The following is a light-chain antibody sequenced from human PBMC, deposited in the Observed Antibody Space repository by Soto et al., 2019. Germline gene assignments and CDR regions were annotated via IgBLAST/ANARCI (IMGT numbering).Light chain of an antibody. Sequence: QSALTQPASVSGSPGQSIALSCTGTSSDVGGYNYVCWYQQHPGKAPKLLIYDVTNRPSGISDRFSGSKSGNTASLTISGLQAEDEADYYCSSFTTSDTYVFGSGTKLTVL. V-gene: IGLV2-14*03. J-gene: IGLJ1*01. CDR1: SSDVGGYNY. CDR2: DVT. CDR3: SSFTTSDTYV.